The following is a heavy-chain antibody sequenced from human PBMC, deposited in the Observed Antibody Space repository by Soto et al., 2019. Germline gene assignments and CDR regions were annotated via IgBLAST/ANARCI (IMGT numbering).Heavy chain of an antibody. D-gene: IGHD5-12*01. CDR2: IYYSGST. J-gene: IGHJ5*02. Sequence: SETLSLTCTVSGGSISSYYWNWIRQPPGKGLEWIGYIYYSGSTNYNPSLKSRVTISVDTSKNQFSLKLSSVTAADTAVYYCARLGYSGYETLLDPWGQGTLVTVSS. CDR1: GGSISSYY. V-gene: IGHV4-59*08. CDR3: ARLGYSGYETLLDP.